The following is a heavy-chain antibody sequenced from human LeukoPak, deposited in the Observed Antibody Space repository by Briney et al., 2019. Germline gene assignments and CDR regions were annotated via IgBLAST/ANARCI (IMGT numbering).Heavy chain of an antibody. V-gene: IGHV1-2*06. CDR3: ARDRRYSSGTKVHYYYMDV. J-gene: IGHJ6*03. CDR2: INPNSGGT. CDR1: GYTFTGYY. Sequence: ASVKGSCKASGYTFTGYYMHWVQQAPRQGLEWMGRINPNSGGTNHAQKVQGRVTMTSDTSISTAYMELSRLRSDDTAVYYCARDRRYSSGTKVHYYYMDVWGKGTTVTVSS. D-gene: IGHD6-19*01.